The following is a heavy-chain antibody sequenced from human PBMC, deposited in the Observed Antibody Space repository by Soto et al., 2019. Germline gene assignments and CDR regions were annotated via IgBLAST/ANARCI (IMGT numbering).Heavy chain of an antibody. CDR1: TVTFSNYA. V-gene: IGHV3-23*01. Sequence: PGGSLRLACTASTVTFSNYAMSWVRQAPGKGLEWVSAISGSGDRTFYADSQKGRFTISRDNSKNTLYLQMNSLRVEDTAVYFCANGFSGSTYYNWFDPWGQGT. CDR2: ISGSGDRT. D-gene: IGHD2-15*01. CDR3: ANGFSGSTYYNWFDP. J-gene: IGHJ5*02.